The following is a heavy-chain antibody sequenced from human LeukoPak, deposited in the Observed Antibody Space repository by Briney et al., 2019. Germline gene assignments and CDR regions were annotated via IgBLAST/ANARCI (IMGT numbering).Heavy chain of an antibody. Sequence: SETLSLTGAVYGGSFSGYYWSWIGQPPGKGREWMGEINQSGSTNYNPSLKSRVTISVDTSKNQFSLKLSSVTAADTAVYYCARGLLRYGSGSYYDRYNWFDPWGQGTLVTVSS. D-gene: IGHD3-10*01. CDR1: GGSFSGYY. CDR2: INQSGST. J-gene: IGHJ5*02. V-gene: IGHV4-34*01. CDR3: ARGLLRYGSGSYYDRYNWFDP.